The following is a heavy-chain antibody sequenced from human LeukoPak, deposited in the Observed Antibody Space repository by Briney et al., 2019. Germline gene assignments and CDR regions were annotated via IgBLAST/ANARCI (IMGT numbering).Heavy chain of an antibody. CDR1: GFTFSSYS. J-gene: IGHJ6*03. D-gene: IGHD2-2*01. CDR2: ISSSSSYI. V-gene: IGHV3-21*01. CDR3: ARMKTYRGYCSSTSCSRPYYMDV. Sequence: GGSLRLSCAASGFTFSSYSMNWVRQAPGKGLEWVSSISSSSSYIHYADSVKGRFTISRDNAKNSLYLQMNSLRAEDTAVYYCARMKTYRGYCSSTSCSRPYYMDVWGKGTTVTVSS.